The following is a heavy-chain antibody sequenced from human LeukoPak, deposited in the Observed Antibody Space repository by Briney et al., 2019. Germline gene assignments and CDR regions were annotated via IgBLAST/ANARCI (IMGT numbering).Heavy chain of an antibody. V-gene: IGHV3-11*04. CDR2: ISNSGNSI. CDR1: GFTFSDYY. Sequence: PGGSLRLSCAASGFTFSDYYMTWIRQAPGKGLEWVSYISNSGNSIYYADSVKGRFTISRDNAKKSLYLQMNSLRAEDTAVYYCARDGKGSTFDYWGQGTLVTVSS. J-gene: IGHJ4*02. CDR3: ARDGKGSTFDY. D-gene: IGHD4-23*01.